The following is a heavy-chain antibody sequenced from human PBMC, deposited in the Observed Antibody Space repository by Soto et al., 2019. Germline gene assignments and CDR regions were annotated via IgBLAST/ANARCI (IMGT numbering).Heavy chain of an antibody. CDR1: GGSIGSYY. CDR2: IYYTGTT. CDR3: VSACRGVPWYHLAF. Sequence: PSETLSLTCTVSGGSIGSYYWTWIRQSPGKGLEWIGYIYYTGTTNYNPSLKSRVTISLDTSKNQFSLNLNSVSAADTALYYCVSACRGVPWYHLAFWARGTLVTGSS. J-gene: IGHJ4*01. D-gene: IGHD3-10*01. V-gene: IGHV4-59*01.